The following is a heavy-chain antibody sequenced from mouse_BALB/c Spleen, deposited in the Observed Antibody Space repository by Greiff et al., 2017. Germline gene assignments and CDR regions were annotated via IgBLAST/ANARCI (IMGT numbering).Heavy chain of an antibody. CDR3: AREGGLRFAY. CDR1: GYTFTSYY. CDR2: IYPGNGNT. J-gene: IGHJ3*01. V-gene: IGHV1S56*01. D-gene: IGHD2-4*01. Sequence: QVQLQQSGPELVKPGASVRISCKASGYTFTSYYIHWVKQRPGQGLEWIGWIYPGNGNTKYNEKFKGKATMTVDTSSSTAYMQLSSLTSEDTAVYFCAREGGLRFAYWGQGTLVTVSA.